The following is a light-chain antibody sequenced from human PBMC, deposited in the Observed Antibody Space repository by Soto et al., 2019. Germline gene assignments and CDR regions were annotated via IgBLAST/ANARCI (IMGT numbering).Light chain of an antibody. CDR1: QSVSSNY. Sequence: EIVLTQSPGTLSLSPGERATLSCRASQSVSSNYLAWYQQKPGQAPRLLIYGASSRATGIPDRFSGSGSGTDFPLAISRLEPEDFAVYYCQQFGSSPTTFGQGTELEIK. CDR3: QQFGSSPTT. J-gene: IGKJ2*01. V-gene: IGKV3-20*01. CDR2: GAS.